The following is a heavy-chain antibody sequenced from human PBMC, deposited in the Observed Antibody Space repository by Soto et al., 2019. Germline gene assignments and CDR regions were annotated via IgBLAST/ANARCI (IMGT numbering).Heavy chain of an antibody. D-gene: IGHD6-19*01. Sequence: SETLSLTCAVYGGSFSGYYWSWIRQPPGKGLEWIGEINHSGSTNYNPSLKSRVTISVDTSKNQFSLKLSSVTAADTAMYYCARHADKWLAGGPTRPTRGIAVAGTPASAFDIWGQGTMVPVSS. CDR2: INHSGST. CDR3: ARHADKWLAGGPTRPTRGIAVAGTPASAFDI. V-gene: IGHV4-34*01. J-gene: IGHJ3*02. CDR1: GGSFSGYY.